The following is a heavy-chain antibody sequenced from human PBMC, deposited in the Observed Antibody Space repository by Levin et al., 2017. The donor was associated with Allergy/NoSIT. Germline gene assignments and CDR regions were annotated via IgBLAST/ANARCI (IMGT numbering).Heavy chain of an antibody. V-gene: IGHV4-30-2*01. J-gene: IGHJ4*02. CDR2: IYHSGST. CDR1: GGSISSGGYS. Sequence: SQTLSLTCAVSGGSISSGGYSWSWIRQPPGKGLEWIGYIYHSGSTYYNPSLKSRVTMSVDRSKTQFSLKLTSVTAADTAVYYCARGRGYYDSSGYYFDYWGQGTLVTVSS. D-gene: IGHD3-22*01. CDR3: ARGRGYYDSSGYYFDY.